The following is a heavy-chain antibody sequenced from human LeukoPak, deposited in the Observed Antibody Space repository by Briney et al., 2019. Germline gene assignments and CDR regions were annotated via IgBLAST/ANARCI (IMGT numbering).Heavy chain of an antibody. J-gene: IGHJ4*02. D-gene: IGHD3-9*01. V-gene: IGHV4-61*02. Sequence: SQTLSLTCIVSGNSISSGDNYWGWILQPAGKGLEWIGRIYTSGSTNYNPSLKSRVTISGDTSKNQFSLRLSSVTAADTDVYYCARASYSYDINGWVPFDYWGQGTLVTVSS. CDR2: IYTSGST. CDR1: GNSISSGDNY. CDR3: ARASYSYDINGWVPFDY.